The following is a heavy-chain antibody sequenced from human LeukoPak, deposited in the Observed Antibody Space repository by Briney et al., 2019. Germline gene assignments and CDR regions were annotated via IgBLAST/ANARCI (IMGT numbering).Heavy chain of an antibody. CDR2: IYYSGST. V-gene: IGHV4-39*07. CDR3: ARPIVGATYDAFDI. CDR1: GSSISSSGHY. Sequence: SETLSLTCSVSGSSISSSGHYWGWIRQSPGKGLEWIGSIYYSGSTYYNPSLKSRVTISVDTSKNQFSLKLSSVTAADTAVYYCARPIVGATYDAFDIWGQGTMVTVSS. J-gene: IGHJ3*02. D-gene: IGHD1-26*01.